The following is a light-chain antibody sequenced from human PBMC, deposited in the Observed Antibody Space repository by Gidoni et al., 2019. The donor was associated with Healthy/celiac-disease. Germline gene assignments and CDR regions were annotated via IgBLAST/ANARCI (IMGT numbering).Light chain of an antibody. CDR3: QSFDSRLSGSV. CDR1: SSDIGAGYD. V-gene: IGLV1-40*01. Sequence: QSILTQPPSVSGAPGQRVTISCTGSSSDIGAGYDVHWYQQLPGTAPKLLIYDNSNRPSGVPDRFSVSNSGISASLAITGLRAEDEADYYCQSFDSRLSGSVFGGGTKLTVL. CDR2: DNS. J-gene: IGLJ3*02.